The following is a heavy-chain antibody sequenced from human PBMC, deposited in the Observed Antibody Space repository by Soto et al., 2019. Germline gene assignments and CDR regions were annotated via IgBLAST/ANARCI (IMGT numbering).Heavy chain of an antibody. J-gene: IGHJ4*02. CDR1: GYSFTRQY. D-gene: IGHD2-2*01. CDR2: INPSSGRP. CDR3: ARGGDQQQPYIFDY. V-gene: IGHV1-46*01. Sequence: QVQLVQSGAEVKKPGASVKVSCKASGYSFTRQYMHWVRQAPGQGLEWMGIINPSSGRPSFAQRFQGRVTVTSDTSTSTIYMEVRSLRSEDTAVYYCARGGDQQQPYIFDYWGQGTLVSVSS.